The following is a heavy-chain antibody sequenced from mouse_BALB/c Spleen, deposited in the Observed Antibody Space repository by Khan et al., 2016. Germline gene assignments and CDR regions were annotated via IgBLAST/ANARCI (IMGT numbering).Heavy chain of an antibody. V-gene: IGHV2-6*02. Sequence: QVQLKESGPGLVAPSQSLSITCTVSGFSLTSYGVHWVRQPPGKGLEWLVVIWSDGSTTYNSALKSRLSISQDNSKSQVFLQMNSLQTDDTAMYYCARSLYYGNYAYAMDYWGQGTSVTVSS. CDR3: ARSLYYGNYAYAMDY. CDR1: GFSLTSYG. J-gene: IGHJ4*01. D-gene: IGHD2-1*01. CDR2: IWSDGST.